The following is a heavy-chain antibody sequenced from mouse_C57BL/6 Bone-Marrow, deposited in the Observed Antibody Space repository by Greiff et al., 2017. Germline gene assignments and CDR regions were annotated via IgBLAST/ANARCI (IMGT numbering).Heavy chain of an antibody. D-gene: IGHD2-4*01. CDR2: IDPENGDT. CDR1: GFNIKDDY. CDR3: TTFWSTYDYDGYYAMDY. Sequence: VQLQQSGAELVRPGASVKLSCTASGFNIKDDYMPWVKQRPEQGLEWIGWIDPENGDTEYASKFQGKATITADTSSNTAYLQLSSLTSEDTAVYYCTTFWSTYDYDGYYAMDYWGQGTSVTVSS. V-gene: IGHV14-4*01. J-gene: IGHJ4*01.